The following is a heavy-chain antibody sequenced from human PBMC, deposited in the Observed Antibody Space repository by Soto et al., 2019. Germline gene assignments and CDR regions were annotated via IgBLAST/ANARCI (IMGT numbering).Heavy chain of an antibody. D-gene: IGHD4-17*01. Sequence: GGSLRLSCAASGFTFSSYAMSWVRQAPGKGLEFVSAISGSDGITYYADSVKGRFTISRDNSKNTLYLQMNSLRAEDTAVFYCAKHSGDYSPYYYYYYMDVWGKGTTVTVSS. CDR1: GFTFSSYA. CDR3: AKHSGDYSPYYYYYYMDV. V-gene: IGHV3-23*01. CDR2: ISGSDGIT. J-gene: IGHJ6*03.